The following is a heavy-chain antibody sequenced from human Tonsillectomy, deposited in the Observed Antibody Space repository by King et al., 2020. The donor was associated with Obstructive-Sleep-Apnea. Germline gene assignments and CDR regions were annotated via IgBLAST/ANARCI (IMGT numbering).Heavy chain of an antibody. V-gene: IGHV4-39*07. Sequence: QLQESGPGLVKPSETLSLTCTVSGGSISSSSYYWGWIRQPPGKGLEWIGSIHFSGSTHYNPSLKCRVTISVDTAQNQFSLKLSSVTAADTAVYYCARIVTYYYDSSGYLYFFDYWGQGTLVTVSS. CDR1: GGSISSSSYY. CDR2: IHFSGST. D-gene: IGHD3-22*01. J-gene: IGHJ4*02. CDR3: ARIVTYYYDSSGYLYFFDY.